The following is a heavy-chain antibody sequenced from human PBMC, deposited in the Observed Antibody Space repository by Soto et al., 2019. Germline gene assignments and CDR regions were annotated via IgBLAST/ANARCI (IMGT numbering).Heavy chain of an antibody. D-gene: IGHD3-3*01. CDR2: ISGSGSST. Sequence: GGSLRLSCAASGFTFSSYGMNWVRQAPGKGLEWVSAISGSGSSTYYADSVKGRFTISRDNSKKTLYLQMNSLRAEDTAVYYCAKEGGEVYPFWSGHPKGLDYWGQGTVVTVSS. CDR3: AKEGGEVYPFWSGHPKGLDY. J-gene: IGHJ4*02. CDR1: GFTFSSYG. V-gene: IGHV3-23*01.